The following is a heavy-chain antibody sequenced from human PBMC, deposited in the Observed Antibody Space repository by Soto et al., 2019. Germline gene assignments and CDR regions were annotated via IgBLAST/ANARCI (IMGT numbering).Heavy chain of an antibody. CDR3: ARQLAYCGGDCYTEPMDY. CDR1: GYTFTAYY. CDR2: IDPNTGGT. V-gene: IGHV1-2*02. D-gene: IGHD2-21*02. Sequence: QAQLVQSGAEVKKPGASVKVSCEASGYTFTAYYIHWVRQAPGQGLEWMGWIDPNTGGTKYAQNCQGRVTMTSDTSIRTGYMELSRLTSDDTAVYYCARQLAYCGGDCYTEPMDYWGQGALVTVSS. J-gene: IGHJ4*02.